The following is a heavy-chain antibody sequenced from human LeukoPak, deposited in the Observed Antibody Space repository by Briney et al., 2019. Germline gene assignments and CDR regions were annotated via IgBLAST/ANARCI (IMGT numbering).Heavy chain of an antibody. V-gene: IGHV3-33*01. Sequence: GGSLRLSCAASGFTFSSYDMHWVRQAPGKGPEWVAIIRYDGSNENYAEFVKGRFTISRDNSKKTLYLQMNSLRAEDTAVYYCARRGYNLDYWGQGTMVTVSS. CDR2: IRYDGSNE. CDR3: ARRGYNLDY. J-gene: IGHJ4*02. D-gene: IGHD5-24*01. CDR1: GFTFSSYD.